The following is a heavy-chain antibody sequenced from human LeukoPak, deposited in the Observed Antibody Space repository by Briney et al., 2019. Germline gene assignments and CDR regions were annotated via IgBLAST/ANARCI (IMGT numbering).Heavy chain of an antibody. D-gene: IGHD1-26*01. V-gene: IGHV4-38-2*01. Sequence: SETLSLTCAVSTYSITNDYHWAWIRQSPGRGLEWIGSIYHTGKTYYNPAHKTRVTISVDASKNQFSLRLTSVTASDTAAYFCARHVSGNVWFFDDWGQGTLVIVSS. CDR2: IYHTGKT. CDR1: TYSITNDYH. J-gene: IGHJ4*02. CDR3: ARHVSGNVWFFDD.